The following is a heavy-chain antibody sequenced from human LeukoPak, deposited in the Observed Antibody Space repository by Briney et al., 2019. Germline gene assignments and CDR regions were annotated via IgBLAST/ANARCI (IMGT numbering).Heavy chain of an antibody. V-gene: IGHV4-59*01. Sequence: SETLSLTCSVSGVSLRSYFWSWIRQPPGKGLECLVYTYYSGKSKYSSPLHRRVTMSVVTSRSQSSLNLRFVTAAHTAIYYCVKWGPHQQSVIRYNSWFDPWGQGILVIVSS. D-gene: IGHD1-1*01. CDR3: VKWGPHQQSVIRYNSWFDP. J-gene: IGHJ5*02. CDR2: TYYSGKS. CDR1: GVSLRSYF.